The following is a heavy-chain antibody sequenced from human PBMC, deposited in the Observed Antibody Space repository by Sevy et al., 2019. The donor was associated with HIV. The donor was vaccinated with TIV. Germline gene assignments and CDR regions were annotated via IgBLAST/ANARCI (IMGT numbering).Heavy chain of an antibody. D-gene: IGHD2-2*01. CDR2: ISSSSSYI. V-gene: IGHV3-21*01. CDR1: GFTFSSYS. J-gene: IGHJ4*02. Sequence: GGSLRLSCAASGFTFSSYSMNWVRQAPGKGLEWVSSISSSSSYIYYADSVKGRFTISRDNAKNSLYLQMNSLRAEDTAVYYCARLWMGYCSSTGCSRAVDYWGQGTLVTVSS. CDR3: ARLWMGYCSSTGCSRAVDY.